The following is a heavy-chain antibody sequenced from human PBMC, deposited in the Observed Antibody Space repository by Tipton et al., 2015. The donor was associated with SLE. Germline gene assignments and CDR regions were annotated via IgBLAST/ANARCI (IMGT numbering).Heavy chain of an antibody. D-gene: IGHD6-13*01. CDR3: ARPSSTSWYAAFDI. Sequence: GLVKPSETLSLTCIVSGGSISSSSYYWGWIRQPPGKGLEWIGSVYYSGSTYYNPSLKSRVTISVDTSKNQFSLKLSSVTAADTAEYYCARPSSTSWYAAFDIWGQGTMVAVSS. CDR1: GGSISSSSYY. V-gene: IGHV4-39*01. J-gene: IGHJ3*02. CDR2: VYYSGST.